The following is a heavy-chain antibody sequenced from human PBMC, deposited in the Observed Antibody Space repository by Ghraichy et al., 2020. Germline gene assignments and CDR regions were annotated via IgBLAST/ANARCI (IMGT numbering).Heavy chain of an antibody. Sequence: GESLNISRKGSKYSFTDYWIGWVRQMPEKGLEWMGIIYPGDSDTKYSPSFQGQVTISADKSSSTAYLQWSSLKASDTAMYYCARLRGLVVVVAGADNNYFDTWGQGTLVTVSS. V-gene: IGHV5-51*01. CDR1: KYSFTDYW. D-gene: IGHD2-15*01. J-gene: IGHJ5*02. CDR3: ARLRGLVVVVAGADNNYFDT. CDR2: IYPGDSDT.